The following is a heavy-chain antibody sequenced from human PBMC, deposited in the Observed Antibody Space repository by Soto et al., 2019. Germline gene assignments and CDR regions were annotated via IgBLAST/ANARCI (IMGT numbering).Heavy chain of an antibody. CDR1: GFTFGGSA. CDR3: TRQTDAVQWLVVPTDYNFDY. Sequence: VGSLRLSCAASGFTFGGSAMHWVRQASGKGLEWVGHIRSKTNSYATAYAESVKGRFTISRDDSMNTAYLQMNSLKTEDTAVYFCTRQTDAVQWLVVPTDYNFDYWGQGTLVTVSS. J-gene: IGHJ4*02. D-gene: IGHD6-19*01. CDR2: IRSKTNSYAT. V-gene: IGHV3-73*01.